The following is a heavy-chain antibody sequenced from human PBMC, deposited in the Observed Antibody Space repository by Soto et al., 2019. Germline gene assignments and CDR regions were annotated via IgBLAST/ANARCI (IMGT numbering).Heavy chain of an antibody. CDR1: GGSISSSHW. D-gene: IGHD1-26*01. CDR3: ASLASGIGDFDY. V-gene: IGHV4-4*02. Sequence: SETLSLTCGVSGGSISSSHWWSWVRQSPGKGLEWIGEIYHTGSTNYNPYLKDRVTILVDKSKNQLSVKLSSVTAADTAVYYCASLASGIGDFDYWGQGTRVTVS. J-gene: IGHJ4*02. CDR2: IYHTGST.